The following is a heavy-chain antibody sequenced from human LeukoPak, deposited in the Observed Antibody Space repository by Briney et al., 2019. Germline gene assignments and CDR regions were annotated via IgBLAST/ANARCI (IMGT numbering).Heavy chain of an antibody. CDR1: GYTFTSYD. D-gene: IGHD6-13*01. Sequence: ASVKVSCKASGYTFTSYDINWVRQATGQGLEWMGWMNPNSGNTGYAQKFQGRVTMTRNTSISTAYMELSSLRSEDTAVYYCARKAIVAAGINWFDPWGQGTLVTVSS. CDR3: ARKAIVAAGINWFDP. CDR2: MNPNSGNT. J-gene: IGHJ5*02. V-gene: IGHV1-8*01.